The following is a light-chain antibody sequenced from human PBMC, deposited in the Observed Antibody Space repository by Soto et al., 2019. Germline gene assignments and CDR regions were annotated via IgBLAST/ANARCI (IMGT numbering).Light chain of an antibody. Sequence: DIVMTQSPGSLAVSLGERATISCKSSQTISYTSINKTYLAWYQQRPGQPPKLLIYWASIRGSGVPDRLSGSGFGTDFTLTIRSLQTEDVEVYYCQQYFSYPLTFGGGTKVDIK. CDR3: QQYFSYPLT. CDR2: WAS. V-gene: IGKV4-1*01. CDR1: QTISYTSINKTY. J-gene: IGKJ4*01.